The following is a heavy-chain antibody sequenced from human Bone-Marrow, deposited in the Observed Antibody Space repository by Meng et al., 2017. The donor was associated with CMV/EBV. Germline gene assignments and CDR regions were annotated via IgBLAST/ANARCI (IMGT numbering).Heavy chain of an antibody. CDR2: IYYSGST. D-gene: IGHD2-2*01. J-gene: IGHJ5*02. CDR3: AREDCSSTSCYENWFDP. V-gene: IGHV4-31*02. CDR1: SISRGGYY. Sequence: SISRGGYYWSWIRQHPGKGLEWIGYIYYSGSTYYNPSLKSRVTISVDTSKNQFSLKLSSVTAADTAVYYCAREDCSSTSCYENWFDPWGQGTLVTVSS.